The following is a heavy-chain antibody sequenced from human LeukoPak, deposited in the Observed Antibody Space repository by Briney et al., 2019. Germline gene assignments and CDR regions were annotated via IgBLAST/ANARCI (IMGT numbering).Heavy chain of an antibody. CDR3: ARRGHYYDSSGPTARYFDL. D-gene: IGHD3-22*01. V-gene: IGHV4-59*08. CDR2: IYYSGST. Sequence: TPSETLSLTGTVSGGSISSYYWSWIRQPPGKGLGWIGYIYYSGSTNYNPSLKSRVTISVDTSKNQFSLKLSSVTAADTAVYYCARRGHYYDSSGPTARYFDLWGRGTLVTVSS. J-gene: IGHJ2*01. CDR1: GGSISSYY.